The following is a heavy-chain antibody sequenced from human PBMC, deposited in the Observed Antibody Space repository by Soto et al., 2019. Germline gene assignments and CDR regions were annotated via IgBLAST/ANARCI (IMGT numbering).Heavy chain of an antibody. CDR1: GFTFSSYW. J-gene: IGHJ6*02. V-gene: IGHV3-74*01. D-gene: IGHD3-3*01. CDR2: INSDGSST. Sequence: GGSLRLSCAASGFTFSSYWMHWVRQAPGKGLVWVSRINSDGSSTSYADSVKGRFTISRDNAKNTLYLQMNSLRAEDTAVYYCARGRTYYDFWSGYREGMDVWGQGTTVTVSS. CDR3: ARGRTYYDFWSGYREGMDV.